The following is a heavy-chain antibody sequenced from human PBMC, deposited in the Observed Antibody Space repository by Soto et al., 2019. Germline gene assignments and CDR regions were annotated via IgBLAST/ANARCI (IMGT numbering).Heavy chain of an antibody. CDR2: IWYDGSNK. V-gene: IGHV3-33*01. CDR3: ARDRRRIAVAGFFDY. Sequence: VGSLRLSCAASGFTFSSYGMHWVRQAPGKGLEWVAVIWYDGSNKYYADSVKGRFTISRDNSKNTLYLQMNSLRAEDTAVYYCARDRRRIAVAGFFDYWGQGTLVTVSS. D-gene: IGHD6-19*01. CDR1: GFTFSSYG. J-gene: IGHJ4*02.